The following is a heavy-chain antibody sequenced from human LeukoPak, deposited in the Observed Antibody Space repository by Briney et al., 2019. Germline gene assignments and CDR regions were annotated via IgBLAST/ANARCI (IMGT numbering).Heavy chain of an antibody. CDR1: GGSISGSY. J-gene: IGHJ5*02. D-gene: IGHD3-16*01. CDR3: ARLTANWFDP. V-gene: IGHV4-59*12. Sequence: PSETLSLTCTVSGGSISGSYWNWIRQPPGKGLEWIGYIYYSGSTNYNPSLKSRVTISVDTSKNQFSLKLSSVTAADTAVYYCARLTANWFDPWGQGTLVTVSS. CDR2: IYYSGST.